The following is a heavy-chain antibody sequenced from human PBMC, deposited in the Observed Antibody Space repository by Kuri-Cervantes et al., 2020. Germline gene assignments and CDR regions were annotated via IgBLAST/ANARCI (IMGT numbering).Heavy chain of an antibody. J-gene: IGHJ4*02. CDR2: ISYDGSNK. CDR3: ARGWL. Sequence: GESLKISCAASGFTFSSYGMHWVRQAPGKGLEWVAVISYDGSNKYYADSVKGRFTISRDNSKNTLYLQMDSLRAEDTAVYYCARGWLGGQGTLVTVSS. D-gene: IGHD6-19*01. CDR1: GFTFSSYG. V-gene: IGHV3-30*03.